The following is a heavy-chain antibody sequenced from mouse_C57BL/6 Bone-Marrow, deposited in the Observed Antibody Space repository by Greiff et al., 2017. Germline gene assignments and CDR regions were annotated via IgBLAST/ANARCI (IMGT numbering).Heavy chain of an antibody. Sequence: QVQLQQSGPELVKPGASVKISCKASGYAFSSSWMNWVKQRPGKGLEWIGRIYPGDGDTNYNGKFKGKATLTADKSSSTAYMQLSSLTSEDSAVYFCFHDYGSSPFGAYWGQGTLVTVSA. CDR1: GYAFSSSW. CDR3: FHDYGSSPFGAY. V-gene: IGHV1-82*01. J-gene: IGHJ3*01. D-gene: IGHD1-1*01. CDR2: IYPGDGDT.